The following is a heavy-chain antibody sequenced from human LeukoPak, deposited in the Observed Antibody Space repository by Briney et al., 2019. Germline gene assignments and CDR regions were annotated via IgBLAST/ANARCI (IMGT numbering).Heavy chain of an antibody. V-gene: IGHV1-69*04. CDR2: IIPILGIA. CDR1: GGTFSSYA. J-gene: IGHJ4*02. Sequence: SVKVSCKASGGTFSSYAISWVRQAPGQGLEWMGRIIPILGIANYAQKFQGRVTITADKSTSTAYMELSSLRSEDTAVYYCARGGPTTPQYGFDYWGQGTLVTVSS. D-gene: IGHD5-12*01. CDR3: ARGGPTTPQYGFDY.